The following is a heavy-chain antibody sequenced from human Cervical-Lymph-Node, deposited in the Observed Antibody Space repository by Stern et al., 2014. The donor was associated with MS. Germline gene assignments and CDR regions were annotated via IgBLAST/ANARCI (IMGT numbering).Heavy chain of an antibody. CDR1: GGSISSGGYY. CDR3: ARVAVYCSSTSCYTGYYYYGMDV. CDR2: IYYSGST. Sequence: QVQLQESGPGLVKPSQTLSLTCTVSGGSISSGGYYWSWIRQHPGKGLEWIGYIYYSGSTYYNPSLKSRVTISVDTSKNQFSLKLSSVTAADTAVYYCARVAVYCSSTSCYTGYYYYGMDVWGQGTTVTVSS. D-gene: IGHD2-2*02. V-gene: IGHV4-31*03. J-gene: IGHJ6*02.